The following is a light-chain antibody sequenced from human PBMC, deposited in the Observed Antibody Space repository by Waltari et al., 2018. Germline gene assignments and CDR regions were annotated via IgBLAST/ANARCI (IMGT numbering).Light chain of an antibody. V-gene: IGKV3-15*01. J-gene: IGKJ4*01. Sequence: EIVITQSPATLSVSPAERATHSCRSSQSVSSNLAWYQQKPGQAPRLLIYGASTRATGIPARFSGSGSGTEFTLTISSLQSEDFAVYYCQQYNNWPPLTFGGGTKVEIK. CDR2: GAS. CDR3: QQYNNWPPLT. CDR1: QSVSSN.